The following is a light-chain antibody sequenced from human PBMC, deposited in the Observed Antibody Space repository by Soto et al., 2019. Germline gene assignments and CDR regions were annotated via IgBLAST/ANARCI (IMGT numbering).Light chain of an antibody. J-gene: IGLJ1*01. CDR3: CSYAGTRTSWV. Sequence: QSVLTQPASVSGFLGQSITMSCTGSSSDVGTFNLVSWFQQHPGKAPKLLIFKGTKRPSGVSDRFSGSKSGNTASLTISGLQAEDEADYHCCSYAGTRTSWVFGTGTKVTVL. CDR1: SSDVGTFNL. V-gene: IGLV2-23*01. CDR2: KGT.